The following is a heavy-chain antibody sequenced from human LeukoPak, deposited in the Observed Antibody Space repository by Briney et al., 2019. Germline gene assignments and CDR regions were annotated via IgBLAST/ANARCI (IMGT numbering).Heavy chain of an antibody. J-gene: IGHJ3*02. CDR2: IYSGGST. V-gene: IGHV3-53*01. D-gene: IGHD1-26*01. CDR1: GFSFRSHG. CDR3: ARGGSYLSAFDI. Sequence: GGSLRLSCAASGFSFRSHGMNWVRQAPGKGLEWVSIIYSGGSTFYADSVKGRFTISRDNSKNTLYLQMNSLRAEDTAVYYCARGGSYLSAFDIWGQGTMVTVSS.